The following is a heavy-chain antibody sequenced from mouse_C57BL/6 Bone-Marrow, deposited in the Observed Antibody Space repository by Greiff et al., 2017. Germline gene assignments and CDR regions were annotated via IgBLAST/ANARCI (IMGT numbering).Heavy chain of an antibody. Sequence: EVQLQQSGAELVRPGASVKLSCTASGFNFKDDYMHWVKQRPEQGLEWIGWIDPENGDTEYASKFQGKATITADTSSNTAYLQLSSLTSEDTAVYYCTTNGLFDYGGQGTTLTVSA. CDR2: IDPENGDT. V-gene: IGHV14-4*01. D-gene: IGHD1-1*02. J-gene: IGHJ2*01. CDR3: TTNGLFDY. CDR1: GFNFKDDY.